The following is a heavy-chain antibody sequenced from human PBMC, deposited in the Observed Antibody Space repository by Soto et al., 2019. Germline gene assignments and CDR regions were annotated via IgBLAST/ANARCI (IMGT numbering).Heavy chain of an antibody. D-gene: IGHD3-3*01. CDR2: IYYSGST. V-gene: IGHV4-61*08. CDR3: ARAYYDFWSGYWRWFDP. Sequence: SETLSLTCAVSGGSMSSGGYSWSWIRQPPGKGLEWIGYIYYSGSTNYNPSLKSRVTISVDTSKNQFSLKLSSVTAADTAVYYCARAYYDFWSGYWRWFDPWGQGTLVTVSS. CDR1: GGSMSSGGYS. J-gene: IGHJ5*02.